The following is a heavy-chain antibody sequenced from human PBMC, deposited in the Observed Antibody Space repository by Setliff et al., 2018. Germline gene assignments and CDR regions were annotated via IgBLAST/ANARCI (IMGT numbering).Heavy chain of an antibody. Sequence: KPSETLSLTCTVSGGSISSGSNYWSWIRQPAGRGLEWIGHIDPSGNTNYHPSLKSRVTISGDTSKNQLSLKLTSVTAADTAVYFCARSLGSGIYYNSRPFYSDYWGQGTLVTVSS. CDR2: IDPSGNT. CDR3: ARSLGSGIYYNSRPFYSDY. V-gene: IGHV4-61*09. CDR1: GGSISSGSNY. J-gene: IGHJ4*02. D-gene: IGHD3-10*01.